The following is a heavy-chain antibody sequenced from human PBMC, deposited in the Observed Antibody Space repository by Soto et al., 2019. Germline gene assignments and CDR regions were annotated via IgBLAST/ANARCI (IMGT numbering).Heavy chain of an antibody. CDR2: ISSNSAYI. J-gene: IGHJ5*02. Sequence: PGGSLRLSCAASGFTFRSFTMNWVRQAPGKGLEWVSTISSNSAYIYYTDALRGRFTISGDNAKNSLHLQTNSLRAEDTAVYYCTRDASRDSSARGWFDPWGPGTLVTVS. D-gene: IGHD6-13*01. CDR1: GFTFRSFT. CDR3: TRDASRDSSARGWFDP. V-gene: IGHV3-21*01.